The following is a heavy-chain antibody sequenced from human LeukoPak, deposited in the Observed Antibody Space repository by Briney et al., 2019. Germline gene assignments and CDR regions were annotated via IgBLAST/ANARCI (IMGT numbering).Heavy chain of an antibody. CDR1: GYSFSSYG. CDR2: INAGNGNT. CDR3: AVGSSGYDY. D-gene: IGHD3-22*01. Sequence: EASVKVSCKASGYSFSSYGIAWVRQAPGQRLEWMGWINAGNGNTKYSQKFQGRVTITRDTSASTAYMELSSLRSEDTAVYYCAVGSSGYDYWGQGTLVTVSS. J-gene: IGHJ4*02. V-gene: IGHV1-3*01.